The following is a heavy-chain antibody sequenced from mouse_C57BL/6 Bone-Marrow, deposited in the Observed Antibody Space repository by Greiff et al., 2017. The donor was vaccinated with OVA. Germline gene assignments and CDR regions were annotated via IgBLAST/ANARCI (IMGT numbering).Heavy chain of an antibody. CDR3: TTCSNFCAMDY. D-gene: IGHD2-5*01. V-gene: IGHV14-4*01. Sequence: VQLKESGAELVRPGASVKLSCTASGFNIKDYYMHWVKQRPEQGLEWIGWIDPENGDTEYASKFQGKATITADTSSNTAYLQRSSLTSEDTAVYYCTTCSNFCAMDYWGQGTSVTVSS. J-gene: IGHJ4*01. CDR1: GFNIKDYY. CDR2: IDPENGDT.